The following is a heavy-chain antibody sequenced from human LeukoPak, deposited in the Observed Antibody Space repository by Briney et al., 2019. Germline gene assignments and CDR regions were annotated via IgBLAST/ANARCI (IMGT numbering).Heavy chain of an antibody. CDR1: VFTVSSNY. CDR2: IYSGSST. V-gene: IGHV3-53*01. Sequence: PGGSLRLSCAASVFTVSSNYMSWVRQAPGKGLERVSVIYSGSSTYYADSVKGRFTISRDISKNTLYLQMNSLSAEDTAVYYCARGNWNYPFDYWGQGTLVTVSS. J-gene: IGHJ4*02. D-gene: IGHD1-7*01. CDR3: ARGNWNYPFDY.